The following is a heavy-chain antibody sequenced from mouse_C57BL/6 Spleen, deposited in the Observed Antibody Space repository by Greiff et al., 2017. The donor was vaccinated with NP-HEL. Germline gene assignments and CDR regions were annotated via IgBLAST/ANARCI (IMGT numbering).Heavy chain of an antibody. V-gene: IGHV1-80*01. CDR1: GYAFSSYW. J-gene: IGHJ2*01. Sequence: QVHVKQSGAELVKPGASVKISCKASGYAFSSYWMNWVKQRPGKGLEWIGQIYPGDGDTNSNGNFKGKATLTADKSSSTAYMQLSSLTSEDSAVYFCACEYLYYFDYWGQGTTLTVSS. CDR2: IYPGDGDT. CDR3: ACEYLYYFDY. D-gene: IGHD5-2*01.